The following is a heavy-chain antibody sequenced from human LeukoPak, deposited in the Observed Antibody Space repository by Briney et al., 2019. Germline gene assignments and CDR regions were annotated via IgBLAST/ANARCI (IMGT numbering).Heavy chain of an antibody. CDR1: GFTFSSYD. Sequence: PGRSLRLSCAASGFTFSSYDMPWVRQAPGKGLEWVAVISYDGTNQYYADSMKGRFTISRDNSKNTLYLQMNTLRVEDTAVYYCAKVLTPIITMDLPWGQGTLVTVSS. V-gene: IGHV3-30*18. D-gene: IGHD3-10*01. J-gene: IGHJ4*02. CDR3: AKVLTPIITMDLP. CDR2: ISYDGTNQ.